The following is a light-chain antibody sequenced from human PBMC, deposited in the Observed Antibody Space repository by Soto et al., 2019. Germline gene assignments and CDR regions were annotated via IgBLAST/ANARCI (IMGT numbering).Light chain of an antibody. Sequence: EIVLTQSPGTLSVSPGERATLSCRASQTISSNNLARYQQKPGQAPSLLIYGTSSRATGIPDRFSGSGSGTDFTLTISRLEPEDSAIYYCQQYGSWTFGQGTKVEIK. CDR3: QQYGSWT. V-gene: IGKV3-20*01. CDR1: QTISSNN. CDR2: GTS. J-gene: IGKJ1*01.